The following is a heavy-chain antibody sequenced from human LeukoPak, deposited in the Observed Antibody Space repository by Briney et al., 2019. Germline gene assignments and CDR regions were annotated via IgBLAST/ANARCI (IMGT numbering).Heavy chain of an antibody. CDR2: LSGSGGKT. D-gene: IGHD6-13*01. Sequence: PPGGSLRPSCAASGFTFSNYAMSWVRQAPGKGLEWVSSLSGSGGKTFYADSVRGRFTISRDTSKNTLYLQMNSLRAEDTAVYYCASWSSSWYPFDYWGQGTLVTVSS. J-gene: IGHJ4*02. CDR3: ASWSSSWYPFDY. CDR1: GFTFSNYA. V-gene: IGHV3-23*01.